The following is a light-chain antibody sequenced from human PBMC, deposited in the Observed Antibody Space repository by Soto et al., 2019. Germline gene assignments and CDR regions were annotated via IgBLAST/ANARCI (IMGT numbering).Light chain of an antibody. CDR2: AAS. V-gene: IGKV1-39*01. CDR3: QQSYSTLSIT. J-gene: IGKJ5*01. Sequence: DIQMTQSPSSLSASVGDRVTITCRASESISRHLNWYQQKPGKAPKLLIYAASSLQNGVPSRFSGSGSGTDVNLTISNLQPEDFATYYCQQSYSTLSITFGQGTRLEIK. CDR1: ESISRH.